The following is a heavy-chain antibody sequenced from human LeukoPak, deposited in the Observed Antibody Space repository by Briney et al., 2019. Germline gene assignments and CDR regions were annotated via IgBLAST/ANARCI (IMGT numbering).Heavy chain of an antibody. J-gene: IGHJ3*02. Sequence: ASVKVSCKASGYAFTSYYTHWVRQAPGQGLEWMGIINPSGGSTSYAQKFQGRVTMTRDASTSTVYMELSSLRSGDTAVYYCARDSGYSSSSSDAFDIWGQGTMVTVSS. D-gene: IGHD6-6*01. CDR2: INPSGGST. CDR3: ARDSGYSSSSSDAFDI. CDR1: GYAFTSYY. V-gene: IGHV1-46*01.